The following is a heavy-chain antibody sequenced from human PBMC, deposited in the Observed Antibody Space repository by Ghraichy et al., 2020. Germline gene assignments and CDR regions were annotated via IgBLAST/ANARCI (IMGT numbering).Heavy chain of an antibody. CDR1: GGSISSYY. CDR3: ARARSSGWYYFDY. Sequence: ESLNISCTVSGGSISSYYWSWIRQPPGKGLEWIGYIYYSGSTNYNPSLKSRVTISVDTSKNQFSLKLSSVTAADTAVYYCARARSSGWYYFDYWGQGTLVTVSS. V-gene: IGHV4-59*01. J-gene: IGHJ4*02. CDR2: IYYSGST. D-gene: IGHD6-19*01.